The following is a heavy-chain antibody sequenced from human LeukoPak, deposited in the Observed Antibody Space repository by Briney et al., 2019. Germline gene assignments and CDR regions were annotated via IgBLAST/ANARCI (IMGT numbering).Heavy chain of an antibody. Sequence: GRSLRLSCAASGFTFSSYAMSWVRQAPGKGLEWVSAISGSGGSTYYADSVKGRFTISRDNSKNTLYLQMNSLRAEDTAVYYCAKDGVGYSSSWSYYYYGMDVWGQGTTVTVSS. D-gene: IGHD6-13*01. CDR1: GFTFSSYA. CDR2: ISGSGGST. CDR3: AKDGVGYSSSWSYYYYGMDV. J-gene: IGHJ6*02. V-gene: IGHV3-23*01.